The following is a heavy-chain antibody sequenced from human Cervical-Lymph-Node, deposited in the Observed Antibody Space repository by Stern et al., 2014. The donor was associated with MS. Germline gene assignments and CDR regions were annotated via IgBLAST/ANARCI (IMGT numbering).Heavy chain of an antibody. J-gene: IGHJ6*02. CDR2: INPSGAT. V-gene: IGHV1-46*02. CDR3: AVRYCSGGRCYSVPDV. Sequence: VQLVQSGSEVKKPGASVKVSCKASEYTHNNYLIHWVRQAPGQRPDWMGVINPSGATNYAQKVQDRVIMTTDASTSTFYMELSRLRSEDTAVYYCAVRYCSGGRCYSVPDVWGQGTTVIVSS. CDR1: EYTHNNYL. D-gene: IGHD2-15*01.